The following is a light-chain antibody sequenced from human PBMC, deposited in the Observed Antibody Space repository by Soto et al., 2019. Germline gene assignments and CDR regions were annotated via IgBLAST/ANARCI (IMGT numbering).Light chain of an antibody. Sequence: QSALTQPASVSGSPGQSITISCTGTSSDVGYYNYVSWYQHHPGKVPKLMIYEVSNRPSGVSNRCSGSKSGNTPSLTISGLQAEDEADYYCSAYTTSSTQVFGGGTKRTVL. CDR2: EVS. CDR1: SSDVGYYNY. V-gene: IGLV2-14*01. J-gene: IGLJ3*02. CDR3: SAYTTSSTQV.